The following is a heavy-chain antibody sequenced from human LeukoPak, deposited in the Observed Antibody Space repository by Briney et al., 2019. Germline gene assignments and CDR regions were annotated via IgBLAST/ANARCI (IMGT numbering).Heavy chain of an antibody. J-gene: IGHJ4*02. Sequence: PGRSLRLSCAASGFTFSSYAMHWVRQAPGKGLEWVAVISYDGSNKYYADSVKGRFTISRDNSKNTLYLQMNSLRAEDTAVYYCARDSGVGAVAGHFDYWGQGTLVTVSS. D-gene: IGHD6-19*01. CDR1: GFTFSSYA. CDR3: ARDSGVGAVAGHFDY. V-gene: IGHV3-30*04. CDR2: ISYDGSNK.